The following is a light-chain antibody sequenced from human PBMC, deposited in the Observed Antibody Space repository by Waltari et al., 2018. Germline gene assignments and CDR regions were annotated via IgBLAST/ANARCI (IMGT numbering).Light chain of an antibody. V-gene: IGLV2-23*01. Sequence: QSALTQPASVSGSPGQSITISCTGTRRDVGSYNLVTWYQQHPGKAPTLMISEGSKRPSGVSNRFSGSKSGNTASLTSAGLQAEDEADYYCCSYAGSSTPNWVFGGGTKLTVL. CDR2: EGS. CDR1: RRDVGSYNL. J-gene: IGLJ3*02. CDR3: CSYAGSSTPNWV.